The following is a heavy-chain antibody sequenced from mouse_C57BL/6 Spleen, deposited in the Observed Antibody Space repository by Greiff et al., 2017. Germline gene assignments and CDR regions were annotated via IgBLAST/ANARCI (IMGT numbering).Heavy chain of an antibody. J-gene: IGHJ2*01. CDR3: ARPHFDY. CDR1: GYTFTSYW. Sequence: QVQLKQPGAELVKPGASVKLSCKASGYTFTSYWMQWVKQRPGQGLEWIGEINPCDSYTNYNQKFKGKATLTVDTSSSTAYMQLSSLTSEDSAVYYWARPHFDYWGQGTTLTVSS. CDR2: INPCDSYT. V-gene: IGHV1-50*01.